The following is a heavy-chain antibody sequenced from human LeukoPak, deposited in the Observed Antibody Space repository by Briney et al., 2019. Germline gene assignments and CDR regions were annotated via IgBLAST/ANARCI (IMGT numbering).Heavy chain of an antibody. D-gene: IGHD2-2*01. J-gene: IGHJ6*04. CDR3: ARNIVVVPAVGLNYYYYGMDV. CDR1: GGTFSSYA. Sequence: SVKVSCKASGGTFSSYAISWVRQAPGHGLEWMGGIIPIFGTANYAQKFQGRVTITADESTSTAYMELSSLRSEDTAVYYCARNIVVVPAVGLNYYYYGMDVWGKGTTVTVSS. V-gene: IGHV1-69*01. CDR2: IIPIFGTA.